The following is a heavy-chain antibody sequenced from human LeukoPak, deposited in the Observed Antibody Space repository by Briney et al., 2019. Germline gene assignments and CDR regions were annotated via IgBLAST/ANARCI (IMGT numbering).Heavy chain of an antibody. CDR1: GFTFSDYY. V-gene: IGHV3-11*01. D-gene: IGHD6-13*01. CDR3: ARVAAAAKGYYYYYMDV. Sequence: GGSLRLSCAASGFTFSDYYMSWIRQAPGKGLEWVSYISNSGSTIYYADSMKGRFTISRDNAKNSLYLQMNSLRAEDTAVYYCARVAAAAKGYYYYYMDVWGKGTTVTISS. J-gene: IGHJ6*03. CDR2: ISNSGSTI.